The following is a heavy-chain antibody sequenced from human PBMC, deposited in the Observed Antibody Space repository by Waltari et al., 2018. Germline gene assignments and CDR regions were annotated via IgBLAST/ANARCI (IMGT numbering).Heavy chain of an antibody. CDR1: GGSISSGSYY. J-gene: IGHJ3*02. Sequence: QVQLQESGPGLVKPSQTLSLTCTVSGGSISSGSYYWSWIRQPAGKGLEWIGYIYTSGSTNYNPSLKSRVTISVDTSKNQFSLKLSSVTAADTAVYYCARDNLRAFDIWGQGTMVIVSS. V-gene: IGHV4-61*09. CDR2: IYTSGST. CDR3: ARDNLRAFDI.